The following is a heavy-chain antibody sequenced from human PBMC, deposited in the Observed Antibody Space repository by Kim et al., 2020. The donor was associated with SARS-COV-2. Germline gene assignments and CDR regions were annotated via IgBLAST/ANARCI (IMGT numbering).Heavy chain of an antibody. CDR2: IRSKAYGGTT. CDR1: GFTFGDYA. D-gene: IGHD3-9*01. CDR3: TSPKESTYYDILTGYC. J-gene: IGHJ4*02. V-gene: IGHV3-49*04. Sequence: GGSLRLSCTASGFTFGDYAMSWVRQAPGKGLEWVGFIRSKAYGGTTEYAASVKGRFTISRDDSKSIAYLQMNSLKTEDTAVYYCTSPKESTYYDILTGYCWGQGTLVTVSS.